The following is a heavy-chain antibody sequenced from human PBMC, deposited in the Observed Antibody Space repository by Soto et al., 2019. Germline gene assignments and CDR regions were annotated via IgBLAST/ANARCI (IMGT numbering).Heavy chain of an antibody. CDR2: IHTSGST. CDR3: ARGQLTTTPERFDP. J-gene: IGHJ5*02. Sequence: QVQLQESGPGLVKPSETLSLTCTVSITSFDNYYWNWIRQPAGQGLEWIGRIHTSGSTNYNPSLKSRGTMSINTSTNQFSLKMSSRTAADTAVYFCARGQLTTTPERFDPWGQGTLVTVSS. CDR1: ITSFDNYY. V-gene: IGHV4-4*07. D-gene: IGHD4-17*01.